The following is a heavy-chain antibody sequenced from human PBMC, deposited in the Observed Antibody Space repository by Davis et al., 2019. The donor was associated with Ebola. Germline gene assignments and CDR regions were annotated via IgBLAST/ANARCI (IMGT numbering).Heavy chain of an antibody. V-gene: IGHV1-18*01. CDR3: ARDREMAVAGTGGY. J-gene: IGHJ4*02. D-gene: IGHD6-19*01. CDR2: ISAYNGNT. CDR1: GYIFTSYG. Sequence: ASVKVSCKASGYIFTSYGISWVRQAPAQGLEWMGWISAYNGNTNYAQKLQGRVTMTTDTSTSTDYMELRSLRSDDTAVYYCARDREMAVAGTGGYWGQGTLVTVSS.